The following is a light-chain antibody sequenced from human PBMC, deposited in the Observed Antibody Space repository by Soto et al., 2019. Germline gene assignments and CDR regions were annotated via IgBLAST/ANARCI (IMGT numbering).Light chain of an antibody. CDR1: QSFSSW. CDR2: AAS. CDR3: QQSSSFPHT. J-gene: IGKJ4*01. V-gene: IGKV1-5*01. Sequence: QMAQSLSTLSASVGDRVTITCRASQSFSSWLAWYQQKPGQAPKLLIFAASSLQSGVPPRFSGSESGTEFTLTISSLQPEDVATYYCQQSSSFPHTFGEGTKVDIK.